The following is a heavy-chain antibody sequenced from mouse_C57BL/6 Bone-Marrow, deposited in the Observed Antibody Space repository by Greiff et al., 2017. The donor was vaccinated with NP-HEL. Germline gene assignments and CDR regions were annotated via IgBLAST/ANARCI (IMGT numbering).Heavy chain of an antibody. Sequence: EVMLVESGGGLVKPGGSLKLSCAASGFTFSDYGMHWVRQAPEKGLEWVAYISSGSSTIYYADTVKGRFTISRDNAKNTLFLQMTSLRSADTAMYYCASVYYGSSYPYYFDYWGQGTTLTVSS. V-gene: IGHV5-17*01. D-gene: IGHD1-1*01. CDR3: ASVYYGSSYPYYFDY. CDR2: ISSGSSTI. CDR1: GFTFSDYG. J-gene: IGHJ2*01.